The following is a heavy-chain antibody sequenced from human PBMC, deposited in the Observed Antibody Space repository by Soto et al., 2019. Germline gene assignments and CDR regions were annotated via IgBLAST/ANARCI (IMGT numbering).Heavy chain of an antibody. J-gene: IGHJ4*02. CDR3: ARALITSSGH. Sequence: GGSLRLSCAASGFTFSSQWMYWVRQAPGQGVVWVSRINSDVSSTSYADSVKGRFTVSRDNAKKRVYLQLSSLRAEDTAVYYCARALITSSGHWGQGTLVTVSS. CDR2: INSDVSST. CDR1: GFTFSSQW. V-gene: IGHV3-74*01. D-gene: IGHD1-20*01.